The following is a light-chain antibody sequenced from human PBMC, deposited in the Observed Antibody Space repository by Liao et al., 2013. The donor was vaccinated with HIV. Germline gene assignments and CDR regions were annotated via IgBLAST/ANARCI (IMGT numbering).Light chain of an antibody. Sequence: SYDLTQPPSVSVFSGQTASISCSGDNLGEKSASWYQQRPGQSPVLVIYQDNKRPSGIPERFSGSNYGNTATLTIRETQPVDEADYYCQTWDYDKAVFGPGTTVTVL. J-gene: IGLJ1*01. CDR1: NLGEKS. V-gene: IGLV3-1*01. CDR3: QTWDYDKAV. CDR2: QDN.